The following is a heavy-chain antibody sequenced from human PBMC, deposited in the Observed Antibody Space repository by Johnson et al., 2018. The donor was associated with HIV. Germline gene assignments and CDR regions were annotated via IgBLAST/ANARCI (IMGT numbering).Heavy chain of an antibody. CDR1: GSTFSSYA. D-gene: IGHD1-1*01. CDR2: ISYDGSNK. CDR3: AREGTLGAFDI. Sequence: QVQLVESGGGLVQPGGSLRLSCAASGSTFSSYAMHWVRQAPGKGLEWVAVISYDGSNKYYAASVRGRFTISRDNDKNTLYLQMNSLRAEDTAVYYCAREGTLGAFDIWGQGTMVTVSS. J-gene: IGHJ3*02. V-gene: IGHV3-30-3*01.